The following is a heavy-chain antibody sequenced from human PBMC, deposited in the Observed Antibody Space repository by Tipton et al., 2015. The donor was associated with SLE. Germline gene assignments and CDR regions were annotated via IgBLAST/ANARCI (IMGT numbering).Heavy chain of an antibody. CDR1: GGSVSSGFYY. D-gene: IGHD4-17*01. CDR3: AGPYCDYGYFHH. V-gene: IGHV4-61*02. Sequence: TLSLTCSVSGGSVSSGFYYWSWIRQPAGKGLEWIGRINTSGTTNYNPSLKSRVTISLDTSKNQISLRLSSVTAADTAVYFCAGPYCDYGYFHHWGQGTLVTVSS. CDR2: INTSGTT. J-gene: IGHJ1*01.